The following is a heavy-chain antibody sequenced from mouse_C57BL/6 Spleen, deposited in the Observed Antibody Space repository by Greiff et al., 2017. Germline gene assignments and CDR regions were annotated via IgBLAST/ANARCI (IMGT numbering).Heavy chain of an antibody. Sequence: EVKLMESGPGLVKPSQSLSLTCSVTGYSITSGYYWNWIRQFPGNKLEWMGYISYDGSNNYNPSLKNRISITRDTSKNQFFLTLNSVTTEDTATYYCARDYYGNYYFDYWGQGTTLTVSS. V-gene: IGHV3-6*01. J-gene: IGHJ2*01. CDR2: ISYDGSN. CDR1: GYSITSGYY. D-gene: IGHD2-1*01. CDR3: ARDYYGNYYFDY.